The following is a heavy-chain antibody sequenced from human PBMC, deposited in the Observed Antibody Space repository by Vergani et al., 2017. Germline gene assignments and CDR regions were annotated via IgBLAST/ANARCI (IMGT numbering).Heavy chain of an antibody. CDR3: ARDPGREMATTWYFDL. V-gene: IGHV4-39*07. CDR2: IYYSGST. CDR1: GGSISSSSYY. J-gene: IGHJ2*01. Sequence: QLQLQESGPGLVKPSETLSLTCTVSGGSISSSSYYWGWIRQPPGKGLEWIGSIYYSGSTYYNPSLKSRVTRSVDTSKNQFSLKLSSVTAADTAVYYCARDPGREMATTWYFDLWGRGTLVTVSS. D-gene: IGHD5-24*01.